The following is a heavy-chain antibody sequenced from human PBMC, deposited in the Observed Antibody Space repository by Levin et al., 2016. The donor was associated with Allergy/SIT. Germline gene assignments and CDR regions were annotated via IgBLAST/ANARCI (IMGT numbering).Heavy chain of an antibody. J-gene: IGHJ5*02. CDR2: ISSSSSYI. Sequence: WIRQPPGKGLEWVSSISSSSSYIYYADSVKGRFTISRDNAKNSLYLQMNSLRAEDTAVYYCARDPQTGTDLFDWFDPWGQGTLVTVSS. V-gene: IGHV3-21*01. CDR3: ARDPQTGTDLFDWFDP. D-gene: IGHD1-7*01.